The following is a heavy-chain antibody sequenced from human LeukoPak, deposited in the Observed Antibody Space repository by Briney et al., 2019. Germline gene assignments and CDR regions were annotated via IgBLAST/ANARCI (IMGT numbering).Heavy chain of an antibody. CDR1: GYTFTSYG. D-gene: IGHD2-2*01. Sequence: ASVKVSCKASGYTFTSYGISWVRQAPGQGLEWMGWISGYNGNTNYAQKFQGRVRMTTETSTRTAYMELRSLRSDDTAVYYCARDTLRVVGASSTLDYWGQGTLVTVSS. V-gene: IGHV1-18*01. CDR2: ISGYNGNT. CDR3: ARDTLRVVGASSTLDY. J-gene: IGHJ4*02.